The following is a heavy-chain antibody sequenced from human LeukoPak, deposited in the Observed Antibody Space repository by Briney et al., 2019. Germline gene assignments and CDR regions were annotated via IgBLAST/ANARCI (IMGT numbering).Heavy chain of an antibody. CDR3: ATSYCSSTNCYSIAPLGFDP. Sequence: GGSLRLSCAASGFTFSSYSMNWVRQAPGKGLEWVSSISSSSSYIYYADSVKGRFTISRDNAKNSLYLQMNSLRAEDTAVYYCATSYCSSTNCYSIAPLGFDPWGQGTLVTVSS. D-gene: IGHD2-2*01. CDR1: GFTFSSYS. V-gene: IGHV3-21*01. CDR2: ISSSSSYI. J-gene: IGHJ5*02.